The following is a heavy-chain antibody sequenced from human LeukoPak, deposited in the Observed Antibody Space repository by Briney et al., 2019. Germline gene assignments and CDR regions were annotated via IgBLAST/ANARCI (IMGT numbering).Heavy chain of an antibody. J-gene: IGHJ4*02. V-gene: IGHV3-66*01. Sequence: GGSLRLSCAAPGFTVCSKHMTSGRQAPGRGMECVSVIYSDARTYCADVRKGKVTISRDNSKNTLYLQMNSLRAEDTAVYYYARDIGDLYYWGQGTLVTVSS. CDR3: ARDIGDLYY. CDR2: IYSDART. CDR1: GFTVCSKH. D-gene: IGHD2-21*02.